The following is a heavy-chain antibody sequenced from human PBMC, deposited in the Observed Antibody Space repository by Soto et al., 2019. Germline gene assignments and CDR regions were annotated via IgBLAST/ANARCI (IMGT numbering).Heavy chain of an antibody. J-gene: IGHJ4*02. D-gene: IGHD5-12*01. CDR2: ISSSSSYI. CDR1: GFTFDDYA. V-gene: IGHV3-9*01. CDR3: ARDRWYSGYDLAY. Sequence: EVQLVESGGGLVQPGRSLRLSRAASGFTFDDYAMHWVRQAPGKGLEWVSGISSSSSYIYYADSVKGRFTISRDNANNSLYLQMNSLRAEDTAVYYCARDRWYSGYDLAYWGQGTLVTVSS.